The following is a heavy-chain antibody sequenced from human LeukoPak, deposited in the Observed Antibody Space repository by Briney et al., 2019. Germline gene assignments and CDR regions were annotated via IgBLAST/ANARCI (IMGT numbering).Heavy chain of an antibody. V-gene: IGHV4-39*07. J-gene: IGHJ5*02. CDR2: IYYGGST. D-gene: IGHD6-6*01. Sequence: PSETLSLTCTVSGGSFSSTSYYWGWIRQPPGKGLEWIGTIYYGGSTYYNPSLKSRVTISADASKNQFSLKLSSVTAADTAVYYCARVARARYSSSPRRWFDPWGQGTLVTVSS. CDR1: GGSFSSTSYY. CDR3: ARVARARYSSSPRRWFDP.